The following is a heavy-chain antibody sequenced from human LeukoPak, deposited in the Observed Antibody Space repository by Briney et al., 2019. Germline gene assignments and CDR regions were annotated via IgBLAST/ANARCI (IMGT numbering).Heavy chain of an antibody. CDR2: ISAPCGTT. D-gene: IGHD1-14*01. CDR3: ARDPGVIPVHYMDV. V-gene: IGHV3-23*01. J-gene: IGHJ6*03. Sequence: GGSLRLSCIVSGCTFSTHAMTWVRQAPGKGLERVSDISAPCGTTYYAASVKGRFTISTDNSKNTLFLQMNSLRAEDTAVYYCARDPGVIPVHYMDVWGKGTTVIVSS. CDR1: GCTFSTHA.